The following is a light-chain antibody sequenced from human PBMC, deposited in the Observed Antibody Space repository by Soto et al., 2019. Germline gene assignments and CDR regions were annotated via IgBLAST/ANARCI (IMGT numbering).Light chain of an antibody. V-gene: IGLV2-11*01. J-gene: IGLJ3*02. CDR3: CACGGNVWV. CDR1: SSDVGGYDY. Sequence: QSALTQPRSVSGSPGQSVTISCTGTSSDVGGYDYASWFQHHPGKVHKLMIYDVTQRPSGVPDRFSASKSGNTAALTISGLQAEDEYDYDCCACGGNVWVFGGGTKVTVL. CDR2: DVT.